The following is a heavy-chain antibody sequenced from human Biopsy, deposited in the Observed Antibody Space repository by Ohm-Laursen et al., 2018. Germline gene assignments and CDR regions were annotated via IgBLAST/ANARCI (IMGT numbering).Heavy chain of an antibody. CDR1: GGTFINYA. Sequence: AASVKVSCKASGGTFINYAISWVRQAPGQGLEWMGGIIPMFGTANCAQMFQGRVTISADESTSTSYMELSSLTTEDTAIYYCARGPHSGSHSCFDYWGRGTLVTVSS. D-gene: IGHD1-26*01. V-gene: IGHV1-69*13. CDR2: IIPMFGTA. J-gene: IGHJ4*02. CDR3: ARGPHSGSHSCFDY.